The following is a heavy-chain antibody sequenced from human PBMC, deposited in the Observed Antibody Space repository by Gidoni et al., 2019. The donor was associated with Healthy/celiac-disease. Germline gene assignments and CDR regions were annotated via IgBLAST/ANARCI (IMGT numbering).Heavy chain of an antibody. J-gene: IGHJ3*02. D-gene: IGHD6-19*01. V-gene: IGHV3-66*01. CDR3: ARSSGWNHAFDI. CDR1: GFTVRSNY. Sequence: EVQLVESGGGLVQPGGSLSLSCAASGFTVRSNYMSWVRQAPGKGLEWVSVIYRGGSTYYADSVKGRFTISRDNSKNTLYLQMNSLRAEDTAVYYCARSSGWNHAFDIWGQGTMVTVSS. CDR2: IYRGGST.